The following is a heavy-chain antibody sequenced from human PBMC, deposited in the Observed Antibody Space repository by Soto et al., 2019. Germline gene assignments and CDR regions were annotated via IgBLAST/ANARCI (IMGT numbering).Heavy chain of an antibody. CDR3: AREVTIFGVVPRWFDP. CDR1: GGSISSYY. J-gene: IGHJ5*02. D-gene: IGHD3-3*01. CDR2: IYTSGST. V-gene: IGHV4-4*07. Sequence: PSETLSLTCTVSGGSISSYYWSWIRQPAGKGLEWIGRIYTSGSTNYNPFLKSRVTMSVDTSKNQFSLKLSSVTAADTAVYYCAREVTIFGVVPRWFDPWGQGTLVTVSS.